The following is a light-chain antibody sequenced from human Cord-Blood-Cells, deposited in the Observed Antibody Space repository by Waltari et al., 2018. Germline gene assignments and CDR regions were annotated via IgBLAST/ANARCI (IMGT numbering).Light chain of an antibody. Sequence: EIVMTQSPATLSVSPGERATLSCRASQSVSSNLAWYQQKPGQAPRLLIYGASTRATGIPARFSGRGSGTEFTLTISSLQSEDFAVYYCQQYNNWPPNVLTFGGGTKVEIK. V-gene: IGKV3-15*01. CDR3: QQYNNWPPNVLT. CDR1: QSVSSN. J-gene: IGKJ4*01. CDR2: GAS.